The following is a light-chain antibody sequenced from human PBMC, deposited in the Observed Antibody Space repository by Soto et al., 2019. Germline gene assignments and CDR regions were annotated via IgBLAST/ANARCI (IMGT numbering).Light chain of an antibody. CDR1: SSDVGAYDF. V-gene: IGLV2-23*02. Sequence: QSALTQPASVSGSPGQSITISCSGTSSDVGAYDFVSWYQQHPGKPPKLIIFEVSHRPSGVSHRFSGSKSGNMASLTISALQAEDEADYFCCSYAGNRRVFGGGTKLTVL. CDR3: CSYAGNRRV. J-gene: IGLJ3*02. CDR2: EVS.